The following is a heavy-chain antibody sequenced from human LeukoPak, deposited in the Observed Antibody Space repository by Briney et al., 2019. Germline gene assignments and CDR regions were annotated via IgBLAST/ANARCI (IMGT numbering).Heavy chain of an antibody. V-gene: IGHV3-23*01. CDR1: GVTFNNFA. D-gene: IGHD4-17*01. CDR2: IDASGAYT. Sequence: GGSLRLSCAASGVTFNNFAMGWVRQAPGKGLEWVSSIDASGAYTYYADSVKGRFTISRDNSKNTLYLQMNTLRAEDTAVYSCAKISSVTANFDCWGQGTLVTISS. CDR3: AKISSVTANFDC. J-gene: IGHJ4*02.